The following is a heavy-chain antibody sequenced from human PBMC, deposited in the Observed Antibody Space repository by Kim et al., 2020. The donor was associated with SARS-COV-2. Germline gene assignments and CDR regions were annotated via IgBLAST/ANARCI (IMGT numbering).Heavy chain of an antibody. V-gene: IGHV4-39*01. D-gene: IGHD3-9*01. Sequence: NPCPEGRITISVDTSKNQFSLKLSSVTAADTAVYYCARYHLHDWGGMDVWGQGTTVTVSS. CDR3: ARYHLHDWGGMDV. J-gene: IGHJ6*02.